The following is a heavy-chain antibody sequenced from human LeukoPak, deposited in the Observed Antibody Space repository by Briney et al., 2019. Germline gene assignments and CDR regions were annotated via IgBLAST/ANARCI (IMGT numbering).Heavy chain of an antibody. CDR2: IYYSGST. Sequence: SETLSLTCSVSGASISGYYWSWIRQPPGKGLEWFGHIYYSGSTTYNRSLKRGATISVDTSKNQFSLKLSSVTAADTAVYYCARCLSRCNNGFDIRGPGKPGTVSS. CDR1: GASISGYY. CDR3: ARCLSRCNNGFDI. J-gene: IGHJ3*02. D-gene: IGHD2/OR15-2a*01. V-gene: IGHV4-59*01.